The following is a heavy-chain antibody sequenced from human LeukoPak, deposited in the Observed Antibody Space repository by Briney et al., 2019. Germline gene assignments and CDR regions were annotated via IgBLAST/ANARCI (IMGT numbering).Heavy chain of an antibody. D-gene: IGHD6-13*01. CDR2: ISWNSGSI. CDR1: GFTFDDYA. J-gene: IGHJ6*02. Sequence: GGSLRLSCAASGFTFDDYAMHWVRQAPGKGLEWVSGISWNSGSIGYADSVKGRFTISRDNAKNSLYLQMNSLRAEDTALYYCAKDRGQGGSPGYSSSRPRNYYYYGMDVWGQGTTVTVSS. CDR3: AKDRGQGGSPGYSSSRPRNYYYYGMDV. V-gene: IGHV3-9*01.